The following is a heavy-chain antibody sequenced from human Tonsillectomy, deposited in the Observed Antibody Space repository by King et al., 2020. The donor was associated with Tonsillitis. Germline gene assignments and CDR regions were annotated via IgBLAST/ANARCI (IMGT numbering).Heavy chain of an antibody. V-gene: IGHV1-2*02. CDR2: INPNSGGT. CDR3: ARGGYGSGAFDI. D-gene: IGHD3-10*01. J-gene: IGHJ3*02. Sequence: QLVQSGAEVKKPGASVKVSCKTSGYTFTVYYMHWVRRAPGQGLEWMGWINPNSGGTNYAQKFHGRVTMTRDTSISTAYMQLSGLRSDETAVYYCARGGYGSGAFDIWGQGTLVTVSS. CDR1: GYTFTVYY.